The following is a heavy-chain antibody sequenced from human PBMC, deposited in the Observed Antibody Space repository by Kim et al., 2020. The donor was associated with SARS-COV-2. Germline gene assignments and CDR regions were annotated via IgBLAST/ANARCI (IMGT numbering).Heavy chain of an antibody. J-gene: IGHJ4*02. D-gene: IGHD3-16*01. Sequence: TRYSPSFKGQVTMSADKSISTAYLQWSSLKASDTAMYYCAMHQEGVPFDYWGQGTLVTVSS. CDR2: T. V-gene: IGHV5-51*01. CDR3: AMHQEGVPFDY.